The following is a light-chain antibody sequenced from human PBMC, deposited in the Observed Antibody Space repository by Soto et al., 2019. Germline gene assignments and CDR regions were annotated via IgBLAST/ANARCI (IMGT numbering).Light chain of an antibody. V-gene: IGKV3-15*01. CDR2: GAS. CDR3: QQYDNWPWT. J-gene: IGKJ1*01. Sequence: EIVMTQSPATLSVSPGGRATLSCRASQSMSDTLAWYQQKPGQAPRLLIYGASTRATGFPARFSGSGSGADFTLTISSLQSEDFAVYDCQQYDNWPWTFGQGTKVEIK. CDR1: QSMSDT.